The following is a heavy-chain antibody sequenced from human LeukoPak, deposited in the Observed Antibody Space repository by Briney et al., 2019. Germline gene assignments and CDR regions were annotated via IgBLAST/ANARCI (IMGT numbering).Heavy chain of an antibody. D-gene: IGHD3-22*01. CDR1: GGSISSYY. J-gene: IGHJ4*02. CDR2: IYTSGST. V-gene: IGHV4-4*07. CDR3: ARSTLYEYYYDNSGYYIFDY. Sequence: SETLSLTCTVSGGSISSYYWSWIRQPAGKGLEWIGRIYTSGSTNYNPSLKSRVTISVDTSKKQFSLKLSSVTAADTAVYYCARSTLYEYYYDNSGYYIFDYWGQGTLVTVSS.